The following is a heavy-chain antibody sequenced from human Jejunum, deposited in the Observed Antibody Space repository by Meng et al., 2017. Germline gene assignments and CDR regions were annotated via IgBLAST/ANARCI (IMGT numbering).Heavy chain of an antibody. CDR1: GFAFSRYV. CDR2: INTVNANT. J-gene: IGHJ4*02. CDR3: ARVKYSGYDPLDS. V-gene: IGHV1-3*04. D-gene: IGHD5-12*01. Sequence: QVQIGKSGAEVKRPGSSVTVSCKTSGFAFSRYVIHWVRQAPGQRLEWMGWINTVNANTRYSEKFQGRVTITRDTSASTAYMELSSLTSEDTAVYYCARVKYSGYDPLDSWGQGTLVTVSS.